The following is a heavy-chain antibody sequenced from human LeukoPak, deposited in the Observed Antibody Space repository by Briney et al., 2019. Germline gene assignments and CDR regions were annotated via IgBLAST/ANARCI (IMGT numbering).Heavy chain of an antibody. CDR1: GFTFNSYS. J-gene: IGHJ3*02. CDR2: ISSSSSTI. V-gene: IGHV3-48*04. CDR3: ARSGAFDI. Sequence: GGSLRLSCAASGFTFNSYSMNWVRQAPGKGLEWVSYISSSSSTIYYADSVKGRFTISRDNAKNSLYLQMNSLRAEDTAVYCCARSGAFDIWGQGTMVTVSS.